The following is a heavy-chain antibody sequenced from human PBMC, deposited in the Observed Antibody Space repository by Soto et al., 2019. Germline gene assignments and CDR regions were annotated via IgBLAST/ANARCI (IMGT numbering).Heavy chain of an antibody. CDR3: VAMSRYSGWSGAY. CDR1: GFTFSTYA. V-gene: IGHV3-23*01. J-gene: IGHJ4*02. CDR2: IGPSGDIT. D-gene: IGHD1-26*01. Sequence: EVQVLESGVDLVQPGGSLRLSCAASGFTFSTYAMSWVRQAPGKGLEWVSAIGPSGDITYYADSVKGRFTISRDNSKNTLFLQLGSMRAEDTAVYYCVAMSRYSGWSGAYWGQGTLVTVSS.